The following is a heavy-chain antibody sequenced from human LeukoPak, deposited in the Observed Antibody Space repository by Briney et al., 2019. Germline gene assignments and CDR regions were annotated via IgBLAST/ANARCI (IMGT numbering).Heavy chain of an antibody. CDR1: GYSISSGYY. D-gene: IGHD2-2*01. CDR3: ASLPAAPNDYYYYYMDV. Sequence: KASETLSLTCAVSGYSISSGYYWGWIRQPPGNGLEWIGSIYHSGSTYYNPSLKSRVTISVDTSKNQFSLKLSSVTAADTAVYYCASLPAAPNDYYYYYMDVWGKGTTVTVSS. V-gene: IGHV4-38-2*01. CDR2: IYHSGST. J-gene: IGHJ6*03.